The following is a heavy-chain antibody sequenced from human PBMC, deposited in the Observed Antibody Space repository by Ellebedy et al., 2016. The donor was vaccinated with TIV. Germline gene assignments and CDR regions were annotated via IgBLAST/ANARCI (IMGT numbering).Heavy chain of an antibody. CDR1: GFTFSSYW. V-gene: IGHV3-74*03. Sequence: PGGSLRLSCAVSGFTFSSYWMQWVRQAPGKGLVWVSGINGDGTTTTYADSVKGRFTISRDNTKNSLYLEMNSLRVEDTAVYYCARDRGYDTFNYWGQGILVTVSS. D-gene: IGHD5-12*01. CDR3: ARDRGYDTFNY. CDR2: INGDGTTT. J-gene: IGHJ4*02.